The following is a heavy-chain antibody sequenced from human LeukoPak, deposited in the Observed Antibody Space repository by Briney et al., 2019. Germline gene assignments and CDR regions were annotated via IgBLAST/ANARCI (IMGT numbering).Heavy chain of an antibody. CDR2: MNPNSGNT. Sequence: ASVKVSCKASGYTFTNYDINWVRQATGQGLEWMGWMNPNSGNTGYAQKFQGRVTMTRNTSISTAYMELSSLRSEDTAVYYCARDKVDCSGGSCYSRGSWFDPWGQGTLVTVSS. CDR3: ARDKVDCSGGSCYSRGSWFDP. J-gene: IGHJ5*02. CDR1: GYTFTNYD. V-gene: IGHV1-8*01. D-gene: IGHD2-15*01.